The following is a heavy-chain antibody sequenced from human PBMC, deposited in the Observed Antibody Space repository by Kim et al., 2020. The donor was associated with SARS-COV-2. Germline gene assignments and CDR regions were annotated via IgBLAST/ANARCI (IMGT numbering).Heavy chain of an antibody. CDR1: GGSFSGYY. CDR3: ATIPLGYCSSTSCYRLGLGVRYYYYGMDV. Sequence: SETLSLTCAVYGGSFSGYYWSWIRQPPGKGLEWIGEINHSGSTNYNPSLKSRVTISVDTSKNQFSLKLSSVTAADTAVYYCATIPLGYCSSTSCYRLGLGVRYYYYGMDVWGQGTTVTVSS. J-gene: IGHJ6*02. V-gene: IGHV4-34*01. CDR2: INHSGST. D-gene: IGHD2-2*02.